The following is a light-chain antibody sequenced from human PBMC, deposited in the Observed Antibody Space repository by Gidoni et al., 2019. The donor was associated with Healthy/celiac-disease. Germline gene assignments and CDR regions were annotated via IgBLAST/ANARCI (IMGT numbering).Light chain of an antibody. CDR3: AAWDDSLNGVV. CDR1: SSNIGSNT. Sequence: QPPSASGTPGQRVTISCSGSSSNIGSNTVNWYQQLPGTAPKLLIYSNNQRPSGVPDRFSGSKSGTSASLAISGLQSEDEADYYCAAWDDSLNGVVFGGGTKLTVL. J-gene: IGLJ2*01. CDR2: SNN. V-gene: IGLV1-44*01.